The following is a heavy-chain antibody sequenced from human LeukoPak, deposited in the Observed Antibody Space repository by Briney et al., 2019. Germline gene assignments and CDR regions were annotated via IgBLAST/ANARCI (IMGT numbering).Heavy chain of an antibody. CDR1: GGSISSGCYY. D-gene: IGHD6-13*01. CDR3: AGRIAAAGGTSDY. J-gene: IGHJ4*02. CDR2: IYHSGST. V-gene: IGHV4-30-2*01. Sequence: SETLSLTCTVSGGSISSGCYYWSWIRQPPGKGLEWIGYIYHSGSTYYNPSLKSRVTISVDRSKNQFSLKLSSVTAADTAVYYCAGRIAAAGGTSDYWGQGTLVTVSS.